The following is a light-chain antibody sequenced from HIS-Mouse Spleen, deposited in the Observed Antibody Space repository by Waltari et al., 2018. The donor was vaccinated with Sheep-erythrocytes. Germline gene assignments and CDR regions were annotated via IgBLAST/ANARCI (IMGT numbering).Light chain of an antibody. J-gene: IGLJ3*02. Sequence: NFMLTQPHSVSESPGKTVTISCTRSSGSIASNYVQWYQQRPGSAPTTVIYEDHQRPSGVPVRFSGSIDSSSNSASLTISGLKTEDEADYYCQSYDSSNHGVFGGGTKLTVL. CDR2: EDH. V-gene: IGLV6-57*04. CDR3: QSYDSSNHGV. CDR1: SGSIASNY.